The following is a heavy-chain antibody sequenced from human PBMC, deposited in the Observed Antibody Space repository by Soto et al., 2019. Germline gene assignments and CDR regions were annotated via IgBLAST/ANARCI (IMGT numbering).Heavy chain of an antibody. J-gene: IGHJ5*02. Sequence: QVQLVQSGAEVKKPGSSVKVSCKASGGTFSSYAISWVRQAPGQGLEWMGGIIPIFGTANYAQKFQGRVTIXAXEAXSTAYIELSSLRSEDTAVYYCAREVVVAATGWFDPWGQGTLVTVSS. D-gene: IGHD2-15*01. CDR1: GGTFSSYA. CDR2: IIPIFGTA. CDR3: AREVVVAATGWFDP. V-gene: IGHV1-69*12.